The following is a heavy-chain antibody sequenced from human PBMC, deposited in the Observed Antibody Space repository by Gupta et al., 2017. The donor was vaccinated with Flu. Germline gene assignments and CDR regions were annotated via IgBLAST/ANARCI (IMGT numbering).Heavy chain of an antibody. CDR3: RVDTATIYYYGLDD. Sequence: EVQLVESGGGLVKPGGSLRLSCAASGFTFTTAWMSWVRQAPGKGLEWVGRIKSKTDGGTTDYSAPVKGRFTISRDDSKNTLYLQMNSLEIEDTAVYYCRVDTATIYYYGLDDWGQGTTVTVSS. J-gene: IGHJ6*02. D-gene: IGHD5-18*01. CDR2: IKSKTDGGTT. V-gene: IGHV3-15*01. CDR1: GFTFTTAW.